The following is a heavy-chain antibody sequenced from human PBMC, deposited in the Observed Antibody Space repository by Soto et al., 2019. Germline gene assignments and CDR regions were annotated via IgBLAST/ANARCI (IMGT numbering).Heavy chain of an antibody. V-gene: IGHV3-30*03. CDR1: GFTFSSYG. CDR3: AHSGKSIAAPLDY. J-gene: IGHJ4*02. D-gene: IGHD6-6*01. CDR2: ISYDGSNK. Sequence: QVQLVESGGGVVQPGRSLRLSCAASGFTFSSYGMHWVRQAPGKGLEWVAVISYDGSNKYYADSVKGRFTISRDNSKSTLYLQMNSLRAEDTAVYYCAHSGKSIAAPLDYWGQGTLVTVSS.